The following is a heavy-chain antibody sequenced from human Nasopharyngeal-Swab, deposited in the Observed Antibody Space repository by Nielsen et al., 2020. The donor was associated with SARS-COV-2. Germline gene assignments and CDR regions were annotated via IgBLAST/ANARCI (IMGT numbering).Heavy chain of an antibody. V-gene: IGHV3-23*01. Sequence: DSLKISCAVSGFTFGSYAMTWVRQAPGKGLEWVSSVSGEGGAYYSDSVMGRFTIPRDNSKHTLYLQMNRLRAEDTAVYYCAKTTTFNFFDHWGQGTRVIVSA. J-gene: IGHJ4*02. CDR1: GFTFGSYA. D-gene: IGHD1-1*01. CDR3: AKTTTFNFFDH. CDR2: VSGEGGA.